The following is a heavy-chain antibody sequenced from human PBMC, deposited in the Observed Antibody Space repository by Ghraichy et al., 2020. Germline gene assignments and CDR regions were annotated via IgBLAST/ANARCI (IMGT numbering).Heavy chain of an antibody. CDR3: AKDSARSSHGYCTSTSCKNLRY. CDR2: ISRTGAST. V-gene: IGHV3-23*01. J-gene: IGHJ4*02. Sequence: GGSLRLSCAASGFTFSTYAMTWVRQAPGKGLEWVSTISRTGASTYYADSVKGRFTISRDNSKNTLYLQMNSLRAEDTAVYYCAKDSARSSHGYCTSTSCKNLRYWRQGTLVTGSS. D-gene: IGHD2-2*01. CDR1: GFTFSTYA.